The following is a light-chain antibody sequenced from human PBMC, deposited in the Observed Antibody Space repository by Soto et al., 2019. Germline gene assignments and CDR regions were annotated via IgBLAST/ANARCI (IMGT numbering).Light chain of an antibody. Sequence: QSVLTQPPSVSGAPGQRVTISCTGSSSNIGAVYDVHWYQPLPGTAPKLLIYGNSNRPSGVPDRFSGSKSGTSASLAITGLQAGDAADYYCQSYDSSLSGSEVFGGGTKVTGL. J-gene: IGLJ2*01. V-gene: IGLV1-40*01. CDR1: SSNIGAVYD. CDR2: GNS. CDR3: QSYDSSLSGSEV.